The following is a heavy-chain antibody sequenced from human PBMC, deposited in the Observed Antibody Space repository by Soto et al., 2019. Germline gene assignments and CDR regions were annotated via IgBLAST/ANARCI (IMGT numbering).Heavy chain of an antibody. V-gene: IGHV3-73*01. J-gene: IGHJ6*03. CDR1: GFTFSGSA. CDR2: IRSKANSYAT. D-gene: IGHD1-20*01. Sequence: GGSLRLSCAASGFTFSGSAMHWVRQAFGKGLEWVGRIRSKANSYATAYAASVKGRFTISRDDSKNTAYLQMNSLKTEDTAVYYCTRSRTLYNWNNRNYYYYMDVWGKGTTVTVSS. CDR3: TRSRTLYNWNNRNYYYYMDV.